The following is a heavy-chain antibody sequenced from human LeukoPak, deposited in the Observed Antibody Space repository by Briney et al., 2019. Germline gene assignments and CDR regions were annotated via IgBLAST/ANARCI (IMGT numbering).Heavy chain of an antibody. CDR1: GFTFSSYG. D-gene: IGHD3-10*01. Sequence: GGSLRLSCAASGFTFSSYGMHWVRQAPGKGLEWVAFIRYDGSNKYYADSVKGRFTISRDNSKNTLYLQMNSLRAEGTAVYYCAKLWFGELLYSHWGQGTLVTVSS. J-gene: IGHJ4*02. CDR3: AKLWFGELLYSH. CDR2: IRYDGSNK. V-gene: IGHV3-30*02.